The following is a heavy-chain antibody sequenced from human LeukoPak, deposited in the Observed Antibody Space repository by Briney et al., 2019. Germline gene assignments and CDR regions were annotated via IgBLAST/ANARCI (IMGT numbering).Heavy chain of an antibody. D-gene: IGHD3-22*01. CDR1: GGTFSSYA. Sequence: GASVKVSCKASGGTFSSYAISWVRQAPGQGLEWMGRIIPILGIANYAQKFQGRVTITADKSTSTAYMELSSLRSEDTAVYYCARVVIKSDWYFDLWGRGTLVTVSS. CDR2: IIPILGIA. J-gene: IGHJ2*01. CDR3: ARVVIKSDWYFDL. V-gene: IGHV1-69*04.